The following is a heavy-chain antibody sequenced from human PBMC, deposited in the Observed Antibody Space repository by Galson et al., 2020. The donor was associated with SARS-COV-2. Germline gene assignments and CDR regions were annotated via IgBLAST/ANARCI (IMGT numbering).Heavy chain of an antibody. Sequence: SETLSLTCAVYGGSFSGFYWNWIRQPPGEGLEWIGEINDSGTTNYSPSLKSRVTISVDTSKKQFSLKVKSVTAADTAVYYCARGRRNFYYGSGNDYWGQGTLVAVSS. CDR1: GGSFSGFY. CDR3: ARGRRNFYYGSGNDY. J-gene: IGHJ4*02. D-gene: IGHD3-10*01. V-gene: IGHV4-34*01. CDR2: INDSGTT.